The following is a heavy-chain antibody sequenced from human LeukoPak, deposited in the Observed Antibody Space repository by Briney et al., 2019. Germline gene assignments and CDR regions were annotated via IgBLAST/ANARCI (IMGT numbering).Heavy chain of an antibody. Sequence: GASVNVSCKASGYTFTGYYMHWVRQAPGQGLKWMGWINPNSGGTNYAQKFQGRVTMTRDTSISTAYMELSRLRSDDTAVYYCARDHVAVAGSDYWGQGTLVTVSS. J-gene: IGHJ4*02. CDR1: GYTFTGYY. V-gene: IGHV1-2*02. CDR3: ARDHVAVAGSDY. CDR2: INPNSGGT. D-gene: IGHD6-19*01.